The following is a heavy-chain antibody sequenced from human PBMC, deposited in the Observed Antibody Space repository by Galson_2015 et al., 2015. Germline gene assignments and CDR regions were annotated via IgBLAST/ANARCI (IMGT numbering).Heavy chain of an antibody. CDR3: ARPRIPVVGVSTEGGWFDP. V-gene: IGHV4-39*02. CDR2: IYYSGTT. D-gene: IGHD3-3*01. J-gene: IGHJ5*02. Sequence: ETLSLTCAVSGGSMMSPTFYWGWVRQPPGEGLEWIGGIYYSGTTYYNPSLKSRVTISMDTSKNRFSLELSSVTAADTAIYYCARPRIPVVGVSTEGGWFDPWGQGALVTVSS. CDR1: GGSMMSPTFY.